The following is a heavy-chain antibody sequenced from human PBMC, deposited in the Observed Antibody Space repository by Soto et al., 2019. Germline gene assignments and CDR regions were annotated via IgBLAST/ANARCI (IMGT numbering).Heavy chain of an antibody. J-gene: IGHJ4*02. Sequence: PSETLSLTCTVSGGSISSSTYYWGWIRQPPGKGLEWIGTIYYSRSTYFNPSLKSRVTISVDTSKNQFSLKLSSVTAADTAVYYCARLTAYWGQGILVTVSS. CDR3: ARLTAY. D-gene: IGHD5-18*01. V-gene: IGHV4-39*07. CDR2: IYYSRST. CDR1: GGSISSSTYY.